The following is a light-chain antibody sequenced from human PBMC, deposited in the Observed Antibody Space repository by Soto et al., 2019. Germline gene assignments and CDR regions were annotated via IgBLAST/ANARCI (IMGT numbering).Light chain of an antibody. Sequence: DIQMTQSPYSLSASVGDRVIITCRASQSISNYLNWYQQKPGKAPKLLIFAASSLQSGVPSRFSGSGSGTNFTLTISSLQPEDFAAYYCQQSYSAPITFGQGTRLEI. V-gene: IGKV1-39*01. CDR1: QSISNY. CDR2: AAS. J-gene: IGKJ5*01. CDR3: QQSYSAPIT.